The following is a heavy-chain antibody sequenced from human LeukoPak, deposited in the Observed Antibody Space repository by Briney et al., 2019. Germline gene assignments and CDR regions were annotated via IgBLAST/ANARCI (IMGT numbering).Heavy chain of an antibody. CDR2: IYSDGRT. CDR1: GFTVSSNY. CDR3: ARQSWVSGNIDY. D-gene: IGHD3-10*01. Sequence: PGGSLRLSCAGSGFTVSSNYMTWVRQAPGKGLEWVSVIYSDGRTYYADSVKGRFTISRDNAQKSLYLQMNSLRAEDTAVYYCARQSWVSGNIDYWGQGTLVTVSS. J-gene: IGHJ4*02. V-gene: IGHV3-66*04.